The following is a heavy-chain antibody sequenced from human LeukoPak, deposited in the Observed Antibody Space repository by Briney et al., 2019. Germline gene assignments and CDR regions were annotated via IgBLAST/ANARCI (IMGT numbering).Heavy chain of an antibody. CDR2: ISSDGGST. CDR3: ARGGGYCSGGSCYGIDY. D-gene: IGHD2-15*01. J-gene: IGHJ4*02. V-gene: IGHV3-64*01. Sequence: GRSLRLSCAASGFTFSSYEMHWVRQAPGKGLEYVSTISSDGGSTYYANSVKGGFTISRDNSKNTLYLQMGSLRAEDMAVYYCARGGGYCSGGSCYGIDYWGQGTLVTVSS. CDR1: GFTFSSYE.